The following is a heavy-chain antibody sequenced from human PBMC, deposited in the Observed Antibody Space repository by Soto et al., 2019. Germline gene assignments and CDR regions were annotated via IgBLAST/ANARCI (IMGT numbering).Heavy chain of an antibody. J-gene: IGHJ4*02. D-gene: IGHD4-4*01. CDR3: ATTTVTHFDY. CDR1: GFTYSRYA. V-gene: IGHV3-23*01. Sequence: EVQLLESGGGLVQPGGSLRLSCAGSGFTYSRYAMSWVRQAPGKGLEWVASISGSGGSTYYADSVKGRFTISRDTSKNTLYLQMNSLRAEDTAVYYCATTTVTHFDYWGQGAPVTVSS. CDR2: ISGSGGST.